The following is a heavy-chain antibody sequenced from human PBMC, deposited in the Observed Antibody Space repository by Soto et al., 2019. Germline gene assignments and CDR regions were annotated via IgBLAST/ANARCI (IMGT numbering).Heavy chain of an antibody. V-gene: IGHV3-7*01. Sequence: GGSLRLSCAASGFTFSSYWVSWVRQAPGKGLEWVANIKQDGSEKYYVDSVKGRFTISRDNAKNSLYLQMNSLRAEDTAVYYCARDSQSCSSTSCYSMDYLPWVRAFDIWGQGTMVTVSS. J-gene: IGHJ3*02. CDR2: IKQDGSEK. D-gene: IGHD2-2*01. CDR3: ARDSQSCSSTSCYSMDYLPWVRAFDI. CDR1: GFTFSSYW.